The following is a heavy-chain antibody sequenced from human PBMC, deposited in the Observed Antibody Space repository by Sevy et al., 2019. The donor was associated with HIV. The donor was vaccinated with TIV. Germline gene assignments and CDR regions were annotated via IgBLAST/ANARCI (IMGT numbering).Heavy chain of an antibody. Sequence: GGSLRLSCAASGFPFNDHAMHWVRLVPGKCLEWVSGISWNSRNIGYADSVKGRFTISRDNTRHSVYLEMHSLRPEDTALYYCAKDINRGCDGVNCYSYYYYFYGLDVWGQGTTVTVSS. CDR1: GFPFNDHA. D-gene: IGHD2-21*01. V-gene: IGHV3-9*01. J-gene: IGHJ6*02. CDR2: ISWNSRNI. CDR3: AKDINRGCDGVNCYSYYYYFYGLDV.